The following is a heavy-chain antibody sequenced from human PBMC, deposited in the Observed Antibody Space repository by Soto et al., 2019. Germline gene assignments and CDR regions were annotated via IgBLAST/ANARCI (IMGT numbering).Heavy chain of an antibody. CDR2: INPSGGST. CDR1: GYTFTSYC. D-gene: IGHD3-9*01. V-gene: IGHV1-46*01. CDR3: ASTLRYFDWLDV. J-gene: IGHJ6*02. Sequence: GASVKVSCKASGYTFTSYCMHWVRQAPGQGLEWMGIINPSGGSTSYAQKFQGRVTMTRDTSTSTVYMELSSLRSEDTAVYYCASTLRYFDWLDVWGQGTTVTVSS.